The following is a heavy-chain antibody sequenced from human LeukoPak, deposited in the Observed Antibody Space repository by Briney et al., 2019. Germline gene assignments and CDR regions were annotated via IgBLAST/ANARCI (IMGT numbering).Heavy chain of an antibody. CDR3: ARGHYGDYVFDY. V-gene: IGHV3-74*01. CDR1: GFTFSTYW. D-gene: IGHD4-17*01. J-gene: IGHJ4*02. CDR2: INSDGSGT. Sequence: GGSLRLSCAASGFTFSTYWMHWVRQAPGKGLVWVSRINSDGSGTTYADSVEGRFTISRDNAKNTLYLQMNSLRAEDTAVYYCARGHYGDYVFDYWGQGTLVTVSS.